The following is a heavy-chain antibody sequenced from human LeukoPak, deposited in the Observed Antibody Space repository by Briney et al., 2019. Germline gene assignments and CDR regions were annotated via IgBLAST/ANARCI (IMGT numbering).Heavy chain of an antibody. CDR2: IISNTDGGTT. CDR3: TTDLRWEIVWVRDY. Sequence: GGSLRLSWTASGLNSRNAWMRWARQAPGKGLEWVGRIISNTDGGTTDYAAPVKGRCTISRDDSQNKLFLQINSLKTEDTAVYYTTTDLRWEIVWVRDYWGQGTLVTVSS. CDR1: GLNSRNAW. D-gene: IGHD5/OR15-5a*01. V-gene: IGHV3-15*01. J-gene: IGHJ4*02.